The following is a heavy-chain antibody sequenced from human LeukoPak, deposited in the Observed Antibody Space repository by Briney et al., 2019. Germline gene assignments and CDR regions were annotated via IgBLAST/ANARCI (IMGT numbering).Heavy chain of an antibody. Sequence: ASVTVTCQASGYTFNNYVISWVRQAPGQGLEWVGWISPHSHTTNYAEKVQGRVTMTTDPSTTTVYMELRSLRSDDTAVYFCARGQSMYYWGQGTPVTVSS. CDR2: ISPHSHTT. CDR3: ARGQSMYY. CDR1: GYTFNNYV. V-gene: IGHV1-18*01. D-gene: IGHD2-8*01. J-gene: IGHJ4*02.